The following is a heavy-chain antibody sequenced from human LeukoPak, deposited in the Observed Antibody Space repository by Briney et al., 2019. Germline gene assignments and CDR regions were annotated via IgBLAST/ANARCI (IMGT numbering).Heavy chain of an antibody. Sequence: SETLSLTCAVYGRSFSGYYWSWIRQPPGKGLEWIGEINHSGSTNYNPSLKSRVTISVDTSKNQFSLKLSSVTAADTAVYYCARVGVGYCSSTSCRRYYYYYGMDVWGQGTTVTVSS. CDR1: GRSFSGYY. V-gene: IGHV4-34*01. CDR2: INHSGST. CDR3: ARVGVGYCSSTSCRRYYYYYGMDV. J-gene: IGHJ6*02. D-gene: IGHD2-2*01.